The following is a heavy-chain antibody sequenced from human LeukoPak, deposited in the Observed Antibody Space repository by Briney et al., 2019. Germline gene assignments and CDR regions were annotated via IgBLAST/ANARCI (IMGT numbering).Heavy chain of an antibody. D-gene: IGHD3-22*01. CDR1: GFTFSNYE. Sequence: GGSLRLSCAASGFTFSNYEMNWVRQAPGKGLEWVSYISDSSSTIYYADSVKGRFTISRDNAKNSLYLQMNSLRAEDTAVYYCARYYYDSSGYYMPYYYYYYMDVWGKGTTVTVSS. CDR3: ARYYYDSSGYYMPYYYYYYMDV. J-gene: IGHJ6*03. CDR2: ISDSSSTI. V-gene: IGHV3-48*03.